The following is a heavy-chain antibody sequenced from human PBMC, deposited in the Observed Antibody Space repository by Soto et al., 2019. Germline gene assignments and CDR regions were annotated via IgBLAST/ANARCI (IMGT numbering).Heavy chain of an antibody. CDR1: VDSVSTNSAT. CDR2: TYYRSNWYT. CDR3: ARLIGNSWLDS. Sequence: SQTLSLTCAISVDSVSTNSATWDWIRQSPSGGLEWLGRTYYRSNWYTDYAVSVKGRITISPDTSNNQLSLQLNSVTPDDTAVYYCARLIGNSWLDSWGQGTLVTVSS. D-gene: IGHD2-8*01. V-gene: IGHV6-1*01. J-gene: IGHJ5*01.